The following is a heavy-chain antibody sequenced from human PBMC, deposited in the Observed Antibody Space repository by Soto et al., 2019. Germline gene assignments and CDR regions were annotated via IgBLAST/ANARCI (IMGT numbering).Heavy chain of an antibody. Sequence: SETLSLTWTVSGGSISSGGYYWSWIRQHPGKGLEWIGYIYYSGSTYYNPSLKGRVTISVDTSKNQFSLKLSSVTAADTAVYYCASSYAGRGNRFYYYGMDVWGQGTTVTGSS. D-gene: IGHD2-15*01. CDR1: GGSISSGGYY. V-gene: IGHV4-31*02. J-gene: IGHJ6*02. CDR2: IYYSGST. CDR3: ASSYAGRGNRFYYYGMDV.